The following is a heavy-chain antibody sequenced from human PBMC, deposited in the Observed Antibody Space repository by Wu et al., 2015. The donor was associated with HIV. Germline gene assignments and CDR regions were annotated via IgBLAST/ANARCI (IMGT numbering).Heavy chain of an antibody. CDR1: GYTFTSYY. CDR2: INPSGGST. D-gene: IGHD4-17*01. CDR3: ARDFGMTTVTAYYFDY. Sequence: QVQLVQSGAEVKKPGASVKVSCKASGYTFTSYYMHWVRQAPGQGLEWMGIINPSGGSTSYAQKFQGRVTMTRDTSTSTVYMELSSLRSEDTAVYYCARDFGMTTVTAYYFDYWGQGTLVTVSS. V-gene: IGHV1-46*01. J-gene: IGHJ4*02.